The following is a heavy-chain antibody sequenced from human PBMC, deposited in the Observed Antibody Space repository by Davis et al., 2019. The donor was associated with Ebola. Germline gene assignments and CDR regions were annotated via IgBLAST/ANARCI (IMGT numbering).Heavy chain of an antibody. V-gene: IGHV1-18*01. CDR2: ISTYNGNT. Sequence: ASVKVSCKASGYSFTDDGISWVRQAPGQGLEWMGWISTYNGNTNYAQKVQGRITMTTDTSASTAYMELSSLRSEDTAVYYCARVRALHYFDYWGQGTLVTVSS. CDR3: ARVRALHYFDY. CDR1: GYSFTDDG. J-gene: IGHJ4*02.